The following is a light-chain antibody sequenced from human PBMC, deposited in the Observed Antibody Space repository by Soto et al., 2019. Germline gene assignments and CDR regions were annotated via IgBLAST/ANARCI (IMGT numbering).Light chain of an antibody. J-gene: IGKJ5*01. V-gene: IGKV1-9*01. CDR2: AAS. CDR1: QGISSY. Sequence: IQLTQSPSSLSAFVGDRVTITCRASQGISSYLAWYQQKPGKAPKLLIYAASTLQSWVPSRFSGSGSGTDFTLTISSLQPEDFATYYCQQLNDYPITFGQGTRLEIK. CDR3: QQLNDYPIT.